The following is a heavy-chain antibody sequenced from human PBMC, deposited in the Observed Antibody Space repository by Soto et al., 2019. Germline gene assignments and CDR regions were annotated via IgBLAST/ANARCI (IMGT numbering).Heavy chain of an antibody. D-gene: IGHD3-3*01. CDR2: ISGSGVNT. V-gene: IGHV3-23*01. CDR1: GFPFSSQA. Sequence: GGSLRLSCAASGFPFSSQAMSWVRQSPGKGLEWVSAISGSGVNTYYADSVNGRFTISRDISKNTLFLQMNSLRAEDTAVYYCATERPLPIFGMAIAGGVDAWGQGTTVTVS. J-gene: IGHJ6*02. CDR3: ATERPLPIFGMAIAGGVDA.